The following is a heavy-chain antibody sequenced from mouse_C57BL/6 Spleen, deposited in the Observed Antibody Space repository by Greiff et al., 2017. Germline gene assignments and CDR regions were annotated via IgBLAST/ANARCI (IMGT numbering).Heavy chain of an antibody. CDR1: GFTFSSYA. Sequence: EVKLMESGEGLVKPGGSLKLSCAASGFTFSSYAMSWVRQTPEKRLEWVAYISSGGDYIYYADTVKGRFTISRDNARNTLYLQMSSLKSEDTAMYYCTREGYGEDYYAMDYWGQGTSVTVSS. CDR3: TREGYGEDYYAMDY. D-gene: IGHD2-2*01. J-gene: IGHJ4*01. V-gene: IGHV5-9-1*02. CDR2: ISSGGDYI.